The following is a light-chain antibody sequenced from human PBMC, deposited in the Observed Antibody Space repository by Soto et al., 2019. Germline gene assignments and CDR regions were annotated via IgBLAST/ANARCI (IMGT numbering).Light chain of an antibody. CDR2: ATS. V-gene: IGKV3-11*01. CDR3: QQRSSWPFT. Sequence: EIVLTQSPATLSLSPGERATLSCRASQNINSYLAWYQQKPGQAPRLLIYATSNRATGIPARFSGSGSGTDFTLSSSSLEPEDFAVYYCQQRSSWPFTFGPGTKVDI. J-gene: IGKJ3*01. CDR1: QNINSY.